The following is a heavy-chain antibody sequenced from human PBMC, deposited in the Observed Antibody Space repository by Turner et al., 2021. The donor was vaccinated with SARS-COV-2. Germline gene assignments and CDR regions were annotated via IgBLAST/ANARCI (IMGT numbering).Heavy chain of an antibody. J-gene: IGHJ4*02. CDR3: ARTFTAMVRVDY. D-gene: IGHD5-18*01. CDR2: MNPNSGNT. CDR1: GYTFSSYD. Sequence: QVQLVQSGAEVKKPGASAKVSCKASGYTFSSYDNNWVRQSTGQGLEWMGWMNPNSGNTGYVQKFQGRVTMTRNTSISTAYMELSSLRSEDTAVYYCARTFTAMVRVDYWGQGTLVTVSS. V-gene: IGHV1-8*01.